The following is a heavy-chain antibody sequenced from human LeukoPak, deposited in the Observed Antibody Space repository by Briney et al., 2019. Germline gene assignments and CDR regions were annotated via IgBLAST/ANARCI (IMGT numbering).Heavy chain of an antibody. D-gene: IGHD3-16*01. Sequence: SVKVSCKASGGTFSSYAISWVRQAPGQGLEWMGGIIPIFGTANYAQKFQGRVTITADESTSTAYMELSSLRSEDMAVYYCVWGSYNYYYYGMDVWGKGTTVTVSS. V-gene: IGHV1-69*01. CDR1: GGTFSSYA. J-gene: IGHJ6*04. CDR3: VWGSYNYYYYGMDV. CDR2: IIPIFGTA.